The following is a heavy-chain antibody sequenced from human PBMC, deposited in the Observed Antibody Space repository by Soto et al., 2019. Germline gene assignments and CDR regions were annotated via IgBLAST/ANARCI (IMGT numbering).Heavy chain of an antibody. J-gene: IGHJ6*02. Sequence: GGSLRLSCAASGFTFSSYAMSWVRQAPGKGLEWVSAISGSGGSTYYADSVKGRFTISRDNSKNTLYLQRNSLRAEDTAVYYCAKVVRDIVVVVAATRGQPPNYYYYGMDVWGQGTTVTVSS. CDR2: ISGSGGST. CDR1: GFTFSSYA. D-gene: IGHD2-15*01. V-gene: IGHV3-23*01. CDR3: AKVVRDIVVVVAATRGQPPNYYYYGMDV.